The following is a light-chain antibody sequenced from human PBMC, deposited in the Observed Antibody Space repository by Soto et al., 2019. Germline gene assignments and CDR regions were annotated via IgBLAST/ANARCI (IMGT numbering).Light chain of an antibody. CDR3: CSYRRGNILV. Sequence: QSVLTQPPSVSGAPGQRVTISCTGSSSNIGADYDVHWYRQLPGAAPKLLITGNSYRPSGVPDRFSGSKSGNTASLTISGLQADDEAIYYCCSYRRGNILVFGGGTKLTVL. CDR2: GNS. V-gene: IGLV1-40*01. J-gene: IGLJ2*01. CDR1: SSNIGADYD.